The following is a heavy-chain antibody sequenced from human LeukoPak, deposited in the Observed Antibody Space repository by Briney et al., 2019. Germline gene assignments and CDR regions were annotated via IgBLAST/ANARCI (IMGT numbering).Heavy chain of an antibody. V-gene: IGHV3-21*01. CDR2: INNVASHI. J-gene: IGHJ6*03. CDR1: GFTFSISA. CDR3: ARVFIGDFWSGYSPSYYYYYYMDV. D-gene: IGHD3-3*01. Sequence: GGSLRLSCSASGFTFSISAMNWVRQAPGKGLEWVSSINNVASHIYYADSVKGRFTISRDNAKNSLYLQMNSLRAEDTAVYYCARVFIGDFWSGYSPSYYYYYYMDVWGKGTTVTVSS.